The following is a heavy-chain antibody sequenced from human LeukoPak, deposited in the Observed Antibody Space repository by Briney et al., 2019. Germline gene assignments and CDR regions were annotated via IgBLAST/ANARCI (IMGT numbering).Heavy chain of an antibody. J-gene: IGHJ4*02. CDR2: ISTSGSTI. D-gene: IGHD2-2*01. CDR1: GFTVSTYE. CDR3: AKSPIVVVPAAIYFDY. V-gene: IGHV3-48*03. Sequence: PGGSLRLSCAASGFTVSTYEMNWVRQAPGKGLEWVSYISTSGSTIYYADSVKGRFTISRDNAKNSLYLQMNSLRAEDTAVYYCAKSPIVVVPAAIYFDYWGQGTLVTVSS.